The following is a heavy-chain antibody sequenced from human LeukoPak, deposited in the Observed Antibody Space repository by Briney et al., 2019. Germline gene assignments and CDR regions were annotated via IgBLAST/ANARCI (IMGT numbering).Heavy chain of an antibody. J-gene: IGHJ4*02. V-gene: IGHV3-53*01. CDR1: GFTVSSNY. CDR3: ARDSSGPHSYDS. D-gene: IGHD6-25*01. CDR2: IYSGGNT. Sequence: GGSLTLSCARSGFTVSSNYMTWVRQAPGKGLEWVSVIYSGGNTYYADSVKGRFTISRDNSKNTLYLQMNSLRAEDTAVYYCARDSSGPHSYDSWGQGTLVTVSS.